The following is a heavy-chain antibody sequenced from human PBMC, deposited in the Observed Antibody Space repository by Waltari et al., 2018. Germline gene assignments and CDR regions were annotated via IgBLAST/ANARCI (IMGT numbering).Heavy chain of an antibody. CDR1: GFCAGSFP. J-gene: IGHJ4*02. CDR3: ARDGHSYFYGSWSDY. Sequence: QVLLVESGAGVVPPGTSLTLSCEVSGFCAGSFPLRWVSQPPGKGLEWVAVISFDGNNIYFADSVKGRFTINRDNSKNTLSLQMNSLTPEDTAIYYCARDGHSYFYGSWSDYWGQGTLVTVSS. CDR2: ISFDGNNI. D-gene: IGHD3-10*01. V-gene: IGHV3-30*01.